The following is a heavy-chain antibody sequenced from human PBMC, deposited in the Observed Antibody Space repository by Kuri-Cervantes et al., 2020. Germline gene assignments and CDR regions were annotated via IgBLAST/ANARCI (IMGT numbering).Heavy chain of an antibody. CDR2: MSYDGSNN. Sequence: GGSLRLSCAASGFTFSSYGMHWVRQAPGKGLEWVAVMSYDGSNNYYAGSVKGRFTISRENAKNSLYLQMNSLRAEDTAVYYCARGGRGSSWSGGEYYYYYMDVWGKGTTVTVSS. J-gene: IGHJ6*03. D-gene: IGHD6-13*01. CDR1: GFTFSSYG. CDR3: ARGGRGSSWSGGEYYYYYMDV. V-gene: IGHV3-30*03.